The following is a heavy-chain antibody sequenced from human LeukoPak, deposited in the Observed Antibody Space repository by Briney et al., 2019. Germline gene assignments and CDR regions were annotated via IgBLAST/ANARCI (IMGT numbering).Heavy chain of an antibody. CDR2: INWNGGST. D-gene: IGHD5-18*01. V-gene: IGHV3-20*04. J-gene: IGHJ4*02. Sequence: GGSLRLSCAASGFTFDDYAMSWVRQVPGKGLEWVSGINWNGGSTSYADPVKGRFTISRDNAKNSLYMQMNSLRDEDTAFYYCARTPVDSANYYFDYWGQGTLVTVSS. CDR3: ARTPVDSANYYFDY. CDR1: GFTFDDYA.